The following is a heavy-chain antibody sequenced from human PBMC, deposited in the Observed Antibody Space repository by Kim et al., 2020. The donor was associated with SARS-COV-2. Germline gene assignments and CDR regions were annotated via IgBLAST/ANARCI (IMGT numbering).Heavy chain of an antibody. J-gene: IGHJ4*02. V-gene: IGHV1-58*01. D-gene: IGHD2-2*01. Sequence: KVQERVTITRDMSTSTAYMELSSLRSEDTAVYYCAVYCSSTSCLEYYFDYWGQGTLVTVSS. CDR3: AVYCSSTSCLEYYFDY.